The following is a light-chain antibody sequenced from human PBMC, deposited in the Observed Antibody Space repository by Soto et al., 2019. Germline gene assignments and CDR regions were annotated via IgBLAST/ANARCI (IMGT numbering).Light chain of an antibody. J-gene: IGKJ1*01. V-gene: IGKV1-39*01. Sequence: DIDLTHSPSSLSASVGDIVTITCRSSQSIISYLHWYQHRPGRVPKLLVYAASNLQSGVPSRFSGTGSGTDFTLTIASLQPEDFVTYYCHQSYHFPQTFGQGTKVHIK. CDR2: AAS. CDR3: HQSYHFPQT. CDR1: QSIISY.